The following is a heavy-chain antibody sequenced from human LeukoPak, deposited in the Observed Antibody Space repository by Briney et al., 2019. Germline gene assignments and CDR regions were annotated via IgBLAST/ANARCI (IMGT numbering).Heavy chain of an antibody. CDR2: ISGTSRTI. D-gene: IGHD5-12*01. Sequence: PGGSLRLSCAASGFIFSSYSLNWVRQAPGKGLEWIAYISGTSRTIYYADSVKGRFTISRDNAKSSLYLQMNNLRDDDTAVYYCARDRYGGYERDYWGQGNLVTVSS. CDR3: ARDRYGGYERDY. V-gene: IGHV3-48*02. J-gene: IGHJ4*02. CDR1: GFIFSSYS.